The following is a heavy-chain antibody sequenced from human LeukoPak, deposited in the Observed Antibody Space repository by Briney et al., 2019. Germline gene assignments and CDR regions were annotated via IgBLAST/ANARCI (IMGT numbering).Heavy chain of an antibody. Sequence: PGGSLRLSCATSGFTFTYYAMSWVRQAPGKGLEWLSSISLTGSSIYYADSMRGRVTISRDNANNSVFLHINSLRAEDSGIYYCARENGGNSLDTWGQGALVTVSS. CDR2: ISLTGSSI. J-gene: IGHJ5*02. D-gene: IGHD4-23*01. CDR1: GFTFTYYA. CDR3: ARENGGNSLDT. V-gene: IGHV3-21*01.